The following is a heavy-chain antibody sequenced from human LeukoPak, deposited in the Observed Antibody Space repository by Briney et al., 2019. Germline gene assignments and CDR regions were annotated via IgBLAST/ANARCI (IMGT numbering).Heavy chain of an antibody. CDR2: FYDTGRT. J-gene: IGHJ4*02. D-gene: IGHD3-10*01. Sequence: SETLSLTCAVSGASLSTFYWSWIRQPPGKGLESIGCFYDTGRTNYNPSLKSRVTISVDTSKNQVSLQLTSVTAADTAVYFCATGGSGSYHDYWGQGNPSPSPQ. CDR3: ATGGSGSYHDY. V-gene: IGHV4-59*01. CDR1: GASLSTFY.